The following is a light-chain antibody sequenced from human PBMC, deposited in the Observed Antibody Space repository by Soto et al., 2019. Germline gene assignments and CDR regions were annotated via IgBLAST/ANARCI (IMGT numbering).Light chain of an antibody. J-gene: IGKJ1*01. CDR1: QSVSSN. Sequence: EIVMTQSPATLSVSPGERATLSCRASQSVSSNLAWYQHKPGQAPRLLIYDASTRATGIPARFSGSGSGTEFTLTISSLQSEDFAVYYCQQYNTWPRTFGQGTKVEIK. V-gene: IGKV3D-15*01. CDR3: QQYNTWPRT. CDR2: DAS.